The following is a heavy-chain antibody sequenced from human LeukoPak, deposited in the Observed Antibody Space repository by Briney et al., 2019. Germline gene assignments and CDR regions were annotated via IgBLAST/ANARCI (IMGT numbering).Heavy chain of an antibody. Sequence: PGGSLRLSCEASGFTFSTSWMYWVRQAPGKGLEWVLRINGDGSDPSYADFVKGRFTISRDNAKSTLYLEMKNLRAEDTAVYYCARDGTFTGSNNYYYIDVWGKGTTVTISS. CDR2: INGDGSDP. CDR3: ARDGTFTGSNNYYYIDV. J-gene: IGHJ6*03. D-gene: IGHD1-14*01. V-gene: IGHV3-74*01. CDR1: GFTFSTSW.